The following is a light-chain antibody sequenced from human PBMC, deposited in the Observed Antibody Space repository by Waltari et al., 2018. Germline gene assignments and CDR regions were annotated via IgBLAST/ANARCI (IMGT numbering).Light chain of an antibody. CDR3: QAWDSGTV. Sequence: SRELTQPPSVSVSPGQTASISCSGDDLDNNYAHWYKQTPGRSPVLVIHQNNKRPSGIPDRFSGSKSGKTATLTISGTQAMDEADYYCQAWDSGTVFGGGTKLTVL. V-gene: IGLV3-1*01. CDR1: DLDNNY. J-gene: IGLJ3*02. CDR2: QNN.